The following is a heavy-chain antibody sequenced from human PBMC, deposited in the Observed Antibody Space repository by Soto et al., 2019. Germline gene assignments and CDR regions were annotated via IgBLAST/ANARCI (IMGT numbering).Heavy chain of an antibody. D-gene: IGHD5-18*01. V-gene: IGHV1-24*01. CDR3: AEAYRYCCVSSENRQSYGGADV. Sequence: ASVKVSCKVSGYTLTELSMHWVRQAPGKGLEWMGGFDPEDGETIYAQKFQGRVTMTEDTSTDTAYMELSSLRSEDTAVYYCAEAYRYCCVSSENRQSYGGADVRGQGTTVTVSS. J-gene: IGHJ6*02. CDR2: FDPEDGET. CDR1: GYTLTELS.